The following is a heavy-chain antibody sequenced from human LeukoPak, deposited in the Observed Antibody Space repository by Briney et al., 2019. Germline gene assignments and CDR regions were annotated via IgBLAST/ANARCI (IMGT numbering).Heavy chain of an antibody. J-gene: IGHJ4*02. Sequence: GGSLRLSCAASGFTVSSNYMSWVRQAPGKGLEWVSGISGSGDNTCYADSVKGRFTISRDNSKNTLYVQVNSLGTEDTAAYYCAKGSYYDSSGSFYFDYWGQGALVTVSS. CDR3: AKGSYYDSSGSFYFDY. V-gene: IGHV3-23*01. CDR2: ISGSGDNT. CDR1: GFTVSSNY. D-gene: IGHD3-22*01.